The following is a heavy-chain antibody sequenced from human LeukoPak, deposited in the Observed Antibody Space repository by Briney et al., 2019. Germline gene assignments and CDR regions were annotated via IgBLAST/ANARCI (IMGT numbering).Heavy chain of an antibody. CDR1: GGSISSYY. V-gene: IGHV4-59*01. Sequence: SETLSLTCTVSGGSISSYYWSWIRQPPGKGLEWIGFIFYSGTTNYDPSLKSRVTISVDTSKNQFSLKLSSVTAAGTAVYYCARANYYMDVWGKGTTVTVSS. CDR3: ARANYYMDV. CDR2: IFYSGTT. D-gene: IGHD5-12*01. J-gene: IGHJ6*03.